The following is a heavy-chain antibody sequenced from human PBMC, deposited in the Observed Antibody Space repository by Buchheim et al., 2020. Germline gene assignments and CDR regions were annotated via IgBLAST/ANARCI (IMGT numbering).Heavy chain of an antibody. CDR3: ARGDSSGYGMDV. V-gene: IGHV3-30-3*01. CDR1: GFTFSSYA. CDR2: ISYDGSNK. D-gene: IGHD6-19*01. Sequence: VQLVESGGGLVQPGRSLRLSCAASGFTFSSYAMHWVRQAPGKGLEWVAVISYDGSNKYYADSVKGRFTISRDNSKNTLYLQMNSLRAEDTAVYYCARGDSSGYGMDVWGQGTT. J-gene: IGHJ6*02.